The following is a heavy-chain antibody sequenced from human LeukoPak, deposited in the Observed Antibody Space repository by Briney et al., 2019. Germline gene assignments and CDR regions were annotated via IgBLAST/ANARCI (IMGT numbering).Heavy chain of an antibody. D-gene: IGHD2-2*01. V-gene: IGHV4-59*08. CDR2: IYYSGST. CDR1: GDSINIYY. Sequence: SETLTLTCTVSGDSINIYYWTWIRQPPGKGLEWIGYIYYSGSTNYNPSLKSRVTISVDTSKNQFSLKLDSVTAADTAVYYCARQVPYTSRPDYWGQGTLVTVSS. CDR3: ARQVPYTSRPDY. J-gene: IGHJ4*02.